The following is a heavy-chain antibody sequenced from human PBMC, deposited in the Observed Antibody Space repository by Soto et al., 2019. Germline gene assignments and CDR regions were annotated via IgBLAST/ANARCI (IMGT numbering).Heavy chain of an antibody. J-gene: IGHJ6*02. CDR2: IYHSGST. Sequence: QVQLQESGPGLVKSSQTLSLTCTVSGGSISSGGNYWSWIRQHPGKGLEWIGYIYHSGSTYYNPSLKSRVTISVDTSKNQFSLKLNSVTAADTAVYYCARARMVRGVIYYYGMDVWGQGTTVNVSS. CDR3: ARARMVRGVIYYYGMDV. CDR1: GGSISSGGNY. V-gene: IGHV4-31*03. D-gene: IGHD3-10*01.